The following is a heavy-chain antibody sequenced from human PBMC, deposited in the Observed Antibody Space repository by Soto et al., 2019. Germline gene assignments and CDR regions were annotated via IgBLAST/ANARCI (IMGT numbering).Heavy chain of an antibody. CDR1: GFTFSSYA. CDR2: IAYDGSNK. D-gene: IGHD6-13*01. Sequence: QVQLVESGGGVVQPGRSLRLSCAASGFTFSSYAMHWVRQAPGKGLEWVAVIAYDGSNKYYADSVKGRFTISRDNSKNTLYLQMNSLRAEDTAVYYCAGEQQQLVLRYYSYGMDVWGQGTTVTVSS. J-gene: IGHJ6*02. CDR3: AGEQQQLVLRYYSYGMDV. V-gene: IGHV3-30-3*01.